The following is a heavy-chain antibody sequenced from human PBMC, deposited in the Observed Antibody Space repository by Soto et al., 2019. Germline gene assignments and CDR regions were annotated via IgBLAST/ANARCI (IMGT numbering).Heavy chain of an antibody. Sequence: SETLSLTCTVSGGSISSPNFYWSWIRQHPGKGLEWIGHIYYNGTTYYNPTLKSRVSISVDTSKNQFSLKLSSVTAADTAVYYCASRKSSPYFDYWGQGTLVTVSS. V-gene: IGHV4-31*03. D-gene: IGHD3-10*01. CDR3: ASRKSSPYFDY. CDR2: IYYNGTT. J-gene: IGHJ4*02. CDR1: GGSISSPNFY.